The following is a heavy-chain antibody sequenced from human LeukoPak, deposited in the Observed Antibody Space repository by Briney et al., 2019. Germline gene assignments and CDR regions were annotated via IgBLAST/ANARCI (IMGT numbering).Heavy chain of an antibody. D-gene: IGHD3-9*01. CDR1: GFTFSNYA. CDR3: SKWGDYDVLTGYYDSDF. Sequence: GGSLRLSCAASGFTFSNYAMSWVRQAPGKGLEWVSAIVGSGGSTYYADSVKGRFTISRDNSKNTLFLQMNSLRVEDTALYYCSKWGDYDVLTGYYDSDFWGQGTLVTVSS. V-gene: IGHV3-23*01. J-gene: IGHJ4*02. CDR2: IVGSGGST.